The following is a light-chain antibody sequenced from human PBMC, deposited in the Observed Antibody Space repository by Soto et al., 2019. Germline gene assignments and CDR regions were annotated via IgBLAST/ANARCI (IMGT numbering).Light chain of an antibody. Sequence: EIVLTQSPLSLPVTPGEPASISCRSSQSLLHSNGYNYVDWYLQKPGQSPQLXIYLVSNRASGVPDRFSGSGSGTDFTLKISRVEAEDVGRYYCQQFYDLPITFGQGTRLEIK. CDR3: QQFYDLPIT. CDR2: LVS. J-gene: IGKJ5*01. CDR1: QSLLHSNGYNY. V-gene: IGKV2-28*01.